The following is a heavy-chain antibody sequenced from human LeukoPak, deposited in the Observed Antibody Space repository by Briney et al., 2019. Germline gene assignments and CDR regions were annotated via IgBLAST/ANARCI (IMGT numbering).Heavy chain of an antibody. J-gene: IGHJ4*02. Sequence: SETLSLTCAVYGGSFSGYYWSWIRQLPGKGLEWIGEINHSGSTNYNPSLKSRVTISVDTSKNQFSLKLSSVTAADTAVYYCAIFIAVAGTRHFDYWGQGTLVTVSS. D-gene: IGHD6-19*01. CDR1: GGSFSGYY. V-gene: IGHV4-34*01. CDR3: AIFIAVAGTRHFDY. CDR2: INHSGST.